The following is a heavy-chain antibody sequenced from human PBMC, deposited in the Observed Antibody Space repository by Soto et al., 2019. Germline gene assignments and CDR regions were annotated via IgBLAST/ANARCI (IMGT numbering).Heavy chain of an antibody. J-gene: IGHJ5*02. V-gene: IGHV4-28*03. CDR1: GYSISSSNW. CDR2: IYHNGNT. CDR3: ARVPGP. Sequence: SETQSLTCAVSGYSISSSNWWGWIRQPPGKGLEWIGYIYHNGNTYYNPSLKSRVTISVDRSKNQFSLKLSSVTAADTAVYYCARVPGPWGQGTLVTVSS.